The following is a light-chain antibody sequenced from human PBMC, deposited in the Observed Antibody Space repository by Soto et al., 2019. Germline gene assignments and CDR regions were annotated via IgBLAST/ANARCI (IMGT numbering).Light chain of an antibody. CDR1: QGIFSH. V-gene: IGKV3-11*01. CDR3: QQRYTWPLS. Sequence: IVLTQSPATLSLSPGERATLSCRASQGIFSHLDWFQQNPGQAPRLLIYATSNRASGVPARFSGSGSGTDFTLTISSLEPEDFAVYYCQQRYTWPLSFGGGTKVEIK. CDR2: ATS. J-gene: IGKJ4*01.